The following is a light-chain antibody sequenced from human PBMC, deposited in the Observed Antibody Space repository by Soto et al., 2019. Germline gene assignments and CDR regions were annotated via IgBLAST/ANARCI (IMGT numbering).Light chain of an antibody. CDR3: HQRTSWPPVT. Sequence: EIVLTQSPATLSLSPGERATLSCRASQSVSSYLAWYHQKPGQDPRLLIYDASNRPTGIPARFIGSGSGTDFTLTISSLEPEDFAVYYCHQRTSWPPVTFGGGTKVEIK. CDR2: DAS. J-gene: IGKJ4*01. V-gene: IGKV3-11*01. CDR1: QSVSSY.